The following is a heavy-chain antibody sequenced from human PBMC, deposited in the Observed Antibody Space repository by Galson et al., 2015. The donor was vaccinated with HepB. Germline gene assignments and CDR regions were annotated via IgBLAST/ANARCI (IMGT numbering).Heavy chain of an antibody. V-gene: IGHV1-69*04. D-gene: IGHD3-22*01. J-gene: IGHJ4*02. CDR2: IIPILGIA. Sequence: SVKVSCKASGGTFSSYAISWVRQAPGQGLEWMGRIIPILGIANYAQKFQGRVTITADKSTSTAYMELSSLRSEDTAVYYCARETTYYYDSSGSPVFDYWGQGTLVTVAS. CDR1: GGTFSSYA. CDR3: ARETTYYYDSSGSPVFDY.